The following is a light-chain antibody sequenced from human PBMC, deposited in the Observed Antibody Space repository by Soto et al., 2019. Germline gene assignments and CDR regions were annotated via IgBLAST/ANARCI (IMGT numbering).Light chain of an antibody. J-gene: IGKJ2*01. CDR2: GAS. V-gene: IGKV3-20*01. CDR3: QHYGTSHPYT. CDR1: QSVSGSY. Sequence: EVVLTQSPGTLSLSPGERATLSCRASQSVSGSYVAWYQQKPGQAPRLLIYGASSRATGIPDRFSGSGSEPDFTLTISRLELEDCAVYYCQHYGTSHPYTFGQGTKLEIK.